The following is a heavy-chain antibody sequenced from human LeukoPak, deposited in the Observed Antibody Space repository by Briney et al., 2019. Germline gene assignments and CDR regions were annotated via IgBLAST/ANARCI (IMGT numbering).Heavy chain of an antibody. CDR2: ISSSGSTI. J-gene: IGHJ5*02. CDR3: ARASRYGLNWFDP. CDR1: GFTFSDYY. Sequence: GGSLRLSCAAPGFTFSDYYMSWIRQAPGKGLEWVSYISSSGSTIYYADSVKGRFTISRDNAKNSLYLQMNSLRAEDTAVYYCARASRYGLNWFDPWGQGTLVTVSS. D-gene: IGHD3-10*01. V-gene: IGHV3-11*04.